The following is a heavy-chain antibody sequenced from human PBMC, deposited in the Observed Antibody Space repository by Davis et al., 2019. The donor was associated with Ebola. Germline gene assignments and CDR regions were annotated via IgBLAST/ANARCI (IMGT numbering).Heavy chain of an antibody. CDR2: ISYDGSNK. D-gene: IGHD3-3*01. Sequence: GGSLRLSCAASGFTFSSYAMHWVRQAPGKGLEWVAVISYDGSNKYYADSVKGRFTISRDNAKNSLYLQMNSLRAEDTAVYYCARGSVVREWLLWPWFDPWGQGTLVTVSS. CDR1: GFTFSSYA. J-gene: IGHJ5*02. CDR3: ARGSVVREWLLWPWFDP. V-gene: IGHV3-30*04.